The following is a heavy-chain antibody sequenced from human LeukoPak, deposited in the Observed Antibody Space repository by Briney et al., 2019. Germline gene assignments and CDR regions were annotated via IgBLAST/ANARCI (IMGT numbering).Heavy chain of an antibody. CDR1: GGSFSGYY. D-gene: IGHD3-3*01. CDR3: ARAVEYNFWSGLQRRAATFDY. V-gene: IGHV4-34*01. Sequence: PSETLSLTCPVYGGSFSGYYWSWIRQPPGKGLEWIGKINHSGSTNYNPSLKSRVTISVDTSKNQFSLKLTSVTAADTAVYYCARAVEYNFWSGLQRRAATFDYWGQGTLVTVSS. CDR2: INHSGST. J-gene: IGHJ4*02.